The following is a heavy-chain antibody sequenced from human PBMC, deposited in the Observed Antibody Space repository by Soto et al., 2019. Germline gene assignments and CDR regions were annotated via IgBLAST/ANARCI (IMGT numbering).Heavy chain of an antibody. CDR3: ARGYGERALDY. CDR1: GGSISSGGYY. J-gene: IGHJ4*02. Sequence: SATLSLTCTVSGGSISSGGYYWSWIRQHPGKGLEWIGYIYYSGSTYYNPSLKSRVIISVDTSKNQFSLKLSSVTAADTAVYYCARGYGERALDYWGQGTLVTVSS. V-gene: IGHV4-31*03. D-gene: IGHD4-17*01. CDR2: IYYSGST.